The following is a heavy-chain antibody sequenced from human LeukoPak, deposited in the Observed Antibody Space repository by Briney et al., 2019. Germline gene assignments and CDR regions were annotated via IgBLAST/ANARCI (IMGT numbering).Heavy chain of an antibody. J-gene: IGHJ3*02. CDR2: ISTSGSTI. V-gene: IGHV3-48*03. D-gene: IGHD3-10*01. Sequence: PGGSLRLSCAASGFTFSSYEMNWVRQAPGKGLEWASYISTSGSTIYYADSVKGRFIISRDNAKNSLYPQMNSLRAEDTAVYYCARESGFRGDAFDIWGQGTMVTVSS. CDR3: ARESGFRGDAFDI. CDR1: GFTFSSYE.